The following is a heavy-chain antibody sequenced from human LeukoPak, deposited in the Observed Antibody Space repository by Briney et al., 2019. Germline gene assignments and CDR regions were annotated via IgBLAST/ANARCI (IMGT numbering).Heavy chain of an antibody. CDR3: ARDRMTTVTNDAFDI. CDR2: INQDGRQK. D-gene: IGHD4-17*01. CDR1: GFTFNEYW. V-gene: IGHV3-7*01. J-gene: IGHJ3*02. Sequence: PGGSLRLSCVASGFTFNEYWMNWVRQVPGKGLEWVASINQDGRQKYHVDSVKGRFTISRDNAKNSLFLQMNSLRAEDTAVYYCARDRMTTVTNDAFDIWGQGTMVTVSS.